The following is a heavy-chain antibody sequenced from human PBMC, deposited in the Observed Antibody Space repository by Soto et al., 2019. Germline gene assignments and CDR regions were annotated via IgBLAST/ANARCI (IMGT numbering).Heavy chain of an antibody. D-gene: IGHD4-17*01. CDR2: IWHDGNKM. J-gene: IGHJ5*02. V-gene: IGHV3-33*01. Sequence: QMQLLESGGGVVQPGRSLKLSCAASGFTFRNFGMHWVRQAPGRGLEWVAVIWHDGNKMYDAYSVKCRFTISRDKSKDTMSLQMDSLTAANTSVYYCATDWNCDYARDWSWGPGVLVTGSS. CDR1: GFTFRNFG. CDR3: ATDWNCDYARDWS.